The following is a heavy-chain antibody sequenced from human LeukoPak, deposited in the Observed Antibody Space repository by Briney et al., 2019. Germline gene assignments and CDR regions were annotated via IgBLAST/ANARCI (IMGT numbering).Heavy chain of an antibody. J-gene: IGHJ6*02. Sequence: PGGSLRLSCVASGFTLSSYSVNWVRQAPGKGLEWVSYISSSSSTIYYADSVKGRFTISRDNARDSLYLQMNSLRDEDTAVYYCARDFRLLSLSRSHGMDGWGQGTTVTVSS. V-gene: IGHV3-48*02. CDR2: ISSSSSTI. CDR3: ARDFRLLSLSRSHGMDG. D-gene: IGHD3-10*01. CDR1: GFTLSSYS.